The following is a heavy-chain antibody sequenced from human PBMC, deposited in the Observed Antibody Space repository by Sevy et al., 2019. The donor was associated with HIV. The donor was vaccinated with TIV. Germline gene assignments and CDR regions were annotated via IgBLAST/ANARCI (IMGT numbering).Heavy chain of an antibody. Sequence: GGSLRLSCTTSGFTFGDYAMNWVRQAPGKGLEWVAFLKSKADGGTVDHAASVKGRFTISRDDSKSIAYLQMNDLTTYDTGVYYCTRWKGLQSIFDYWGQGALVTVSS. D-gene: IGHD1-1*01. CDR1: GFTFGDYA. J-gene: IGHJ4*02. CDR3: TRWKGLQSIFDY. CDR2: LKSKADGGTV. V-gene: IGHV3-49*04.